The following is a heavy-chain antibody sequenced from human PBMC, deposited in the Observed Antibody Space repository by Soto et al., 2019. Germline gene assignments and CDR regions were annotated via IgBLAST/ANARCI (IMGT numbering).Heavy chain of an antibody. J-gene: IGHJ6*02. Sequence: SETLSLTCAVSGDSISRYYWSWIRQPPGKELEWIGYIYYSGSTNYNPSLKSRVTISVDTSKNQFSLNLNSVTAADTAVYYCARHLTVGAATTKFYYGMDVWGQGTTVTVSS. CDR1: GDSISRYY. CDR2: IYYSGST. D-gene: IGHD2-15*01. V-gene: IGHV4-59*08. CDR3: ARHLTVGAATTKFYYGMDV.